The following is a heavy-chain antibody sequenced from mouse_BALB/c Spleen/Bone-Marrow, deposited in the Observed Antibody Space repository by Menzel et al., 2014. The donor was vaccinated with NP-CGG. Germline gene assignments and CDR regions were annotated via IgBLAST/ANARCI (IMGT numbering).Heavy chain of an antibody. CDR3: ARSLSTRMIWGFAY. CDR1: GYTFTSYD. V-gene: IGHV1S56*01. J-gene: IGHJ3*01. CDR2: IYPGAGST. D-gene: IGHD2-4*01. Sequence: QVQLQQSGPELAKPGALVKISCKASGYTFTSYDINWVKQRPGQGLEWIGWIYPGAGSTKYNEKFKGKATLTADKSSSTAYMQLSILTSENSAVYFCARSLSTRMIWGFAYWGQGTLVTVSA.